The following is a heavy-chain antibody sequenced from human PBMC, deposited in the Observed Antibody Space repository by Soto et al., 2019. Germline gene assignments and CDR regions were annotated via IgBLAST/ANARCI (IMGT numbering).Heavy chain of an antibody. CDR1: GYTLTKLS. CDR2: FDPKNGET. Sequence: ASVKVSCKVFGYTLTKLSMHWVRQAPGKGLEWMGDFDPKNGETIYAQKFQGRVTMTEDPSTHTAYIVLRSLRSEDTAVYFCAPGSTGYDLLLLDFWGQGTLGAGSS. CDR3: APGSTGYDLLLLDF. V-gene: IGHV1-24*01. D-gene: IGHD5-12*01. J-gene: IGHJ4*02.